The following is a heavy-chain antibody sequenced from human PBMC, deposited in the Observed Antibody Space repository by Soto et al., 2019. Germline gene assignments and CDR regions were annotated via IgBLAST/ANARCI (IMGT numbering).Heavy chain of an antibody. J-gene: IGHJ4*02. D-gene: IGHD2-2*01. CDR2: ISGSGGST. V-gene: IGHV3-23*01. CDR3: AKRLFGCSSIICYGIFDY. CDR1: GFTFSSSA. Sequence: GGSLRLSCAASGFTFSSSAMNWVRQAPGKGLEWVSGISGSGGSTYYADSVKGRFTISRDNSKNTLYLQMNSLRAEDTAVYYCAKRLFGCSSIICYGIFDYWGQGTLVPVS.